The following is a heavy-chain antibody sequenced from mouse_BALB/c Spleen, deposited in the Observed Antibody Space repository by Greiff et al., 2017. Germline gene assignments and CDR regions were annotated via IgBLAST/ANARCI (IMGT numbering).Heavy chain of an antibody. J-gene: IGHJ4*01. Sequence: EVQLQQSGPELVKPGASVKISCKASGYTFTDYNMHWVKQSHGKSLEWIGYIYPYNGGTGYNQKFKSKATLTVDNSSSTAYMELRSLTSEDSAVYYCARWGPLRLGYAMDYWGQGTSVTVSS. CDR1: GYTFTDYN. D-gene: IGHD1-2*01. CDR2: IYPYNGGT. V-gene: IGHV1S29*02. CDR3: ARWGPLRLGYAMDY.